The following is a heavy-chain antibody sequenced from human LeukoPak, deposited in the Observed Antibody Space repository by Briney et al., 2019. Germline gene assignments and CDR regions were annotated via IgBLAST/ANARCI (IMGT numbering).Heavy chain of an antibody. CDR2: INHNGNVN. Sequence: GGSLRLSCAASGFTFSSYWMNWARQAPGKGLEWVASINHNGNVNYYVDSVEGRFTISRDNAKNSLYLQMSNWRAEDTAVYFWARGGGLDVWGQGATVTVSS. V-gene: IGHV3-7*03. D-gene: IGHD3-16*01. CDR3: ARGGGLDV. CDR1: GFTFSSYW. J-gene: IGHJ6*02.